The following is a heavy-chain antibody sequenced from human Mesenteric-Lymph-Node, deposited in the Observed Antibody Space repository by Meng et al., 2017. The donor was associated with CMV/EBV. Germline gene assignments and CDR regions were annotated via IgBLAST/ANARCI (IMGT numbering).Heavy chain of an antibody. Sequence: SETLSLTCAVYGGSFFTHYWTWIRQSPGKGLEWIGEINHSGSTNYNPSLKSRVTISVDPSKNQFSLKLSSVTAADTAVYYCATTLGYFDYWGQGTLVTVSS. CDR2: INHSGST. CDR3: ATTLGYFDY. V-gene: IGHV4-34*01. CDR1: GGSFFTHY. J-gene: IGHJ4*02.